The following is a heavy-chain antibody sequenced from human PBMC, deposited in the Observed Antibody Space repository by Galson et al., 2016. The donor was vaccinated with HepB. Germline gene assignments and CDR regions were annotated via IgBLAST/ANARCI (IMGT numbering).Heavy chain of an antibody. CDR3: ARLRSEMPTITPGLFDH. CDR1: GYSFTSYW. J-gene: IGHJ4*02. Sequence: QSGAEVKKPGKSLNISCKGSGYSFTSYWIGWVRQMPGKGLERMGIIDPSDSDSRYSPSFQGQVTISADKSTSTAYLQWSSLKASDTAMYYCARLRSEMPTITPGLFDHWGQGTLVTVSS. CDR2: IDPSDSDS. V-gene: IGHV5-51*01. D-gene: IGHD5-24*01.